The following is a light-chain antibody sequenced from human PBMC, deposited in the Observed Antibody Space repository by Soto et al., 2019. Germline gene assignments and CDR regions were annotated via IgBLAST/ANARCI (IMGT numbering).Light chain of an antibody. V-gene: IGKV3-20*01. Sequence: ETVMTQSPATLSVSPGETATLSCRATQTISSNYLAWYQQKPGQAPKLLIHGASTRATGIPDRFSGSGSGTDFTLTISRLEPEDFAVYFCQLYGSSPKTFGQGTKVDI. CDR1: QTISSNY. CDR2: GAS. CDR3: QLYGSSPKT. J-gene: IGKJ1*01.